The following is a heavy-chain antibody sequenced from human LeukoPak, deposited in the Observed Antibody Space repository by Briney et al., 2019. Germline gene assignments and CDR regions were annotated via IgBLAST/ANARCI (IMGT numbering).Heavy chain of an antibody. CDR2: MNPNSGNT. Sequence: GASVKVSCKASGYTFTSYDINWVRQAPGQGLEWMGWMNPNSGNTGYAQEFQGRVTMTRDTSISTAYMELSSLTSEDTAVYYCARRKPTSGAQYWFDPWGQGTLVTVSS. J-gene: IGHJ5*02. V-gene: IGHV1-8*01. D-gene: IGHD3-10*01. CDR3: ARRKPTSGAQYWFDP. CDR1: GYTFTSYD.